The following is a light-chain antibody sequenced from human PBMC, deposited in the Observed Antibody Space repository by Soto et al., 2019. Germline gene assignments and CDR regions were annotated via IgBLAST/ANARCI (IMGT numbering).Light chain of an antibody. V-gene: IGKV1-33*01. Sequence: DIQMTQARSSLHASVGGRAAISCQASQNINYYLNCYQQKPGIAPKLLIYDASNLKAGVPSRFRGSGSGTDFTFTISRLQPEDIATYYCQQYENLPTFGQGTRLEIK. CDR2: DAS. CDR3: QQYENLPT. J-gene: IGKJ5*01. CDR1: QNINYY.